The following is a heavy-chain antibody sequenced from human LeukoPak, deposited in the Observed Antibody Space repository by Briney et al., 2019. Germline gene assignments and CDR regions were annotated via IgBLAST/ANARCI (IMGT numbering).Heavy chain of an antibody. Sequence: GGSLRLSCAASGFTFSSYDMNWVRQAPGKGLEWVAFIRYDGSYKYYAGSVKGRFTISRDNSKNTVYLQMNSLRAEDTAVYYCARGTITTVTDSWGPGTLVTVSS. J-gene: IGHJ4*02. CDR1: GFTFSSYD. CDR2: IRYDGSYK. D-gene: IGHD4-17*01. V-gene: IGHV3-30*02. CDR3: ARGTITTVTDS.